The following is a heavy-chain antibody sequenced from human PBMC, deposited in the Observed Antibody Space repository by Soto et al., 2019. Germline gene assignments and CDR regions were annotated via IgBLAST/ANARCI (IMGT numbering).Heavy chain of an antibody. J-gene: IGHJ4*02. Sequence: ASVKVSCKASGYNFTNYGITWVRQAPGQGLEWLGGISSYNGYTNYAQRVQGRVIMTTDTITTTAYMELRSLTSDDTAVYYCARRCSGYFSYICGQGSLVTVYS. CDR1: GYNFTNYG. CDR2: ISSYNGYT. CDR3: ARRCSGYFSYI. D-gene: IGHD2-15*01. V-gene: IGHV1-18*01.